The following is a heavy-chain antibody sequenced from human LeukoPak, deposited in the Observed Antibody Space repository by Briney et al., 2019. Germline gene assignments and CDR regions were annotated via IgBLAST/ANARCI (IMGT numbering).Heavy chain of an antibody. Sequence: SQTLSLTCTVSGGSISSGDYYWGWIRQPPGKGLEWIGYIYYSGSTYYNPSLKSRVTISVDTSKNQFSLKLSSVTAADTAVYYCARDQRAYYDILTGTGHDAFDIWGQGTMVTVSS. V-gene: IGHV4-30-4*08. CDR1: GGSISSGDYY. CDR3: ARDQRAYYDILTGTGHDAFDI. CDR2: IYYSGST. J-gene: IGHJ3*02. D-gene: IGHD3-9*01.